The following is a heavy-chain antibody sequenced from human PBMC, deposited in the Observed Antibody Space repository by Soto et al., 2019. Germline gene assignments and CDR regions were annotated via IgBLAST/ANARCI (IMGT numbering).Heavy chain of an antibody. V-gene: IGHV3-43*01. D-gene: IGHD3-22*01. Sequence: GGSMILSSEACGSTLDGYTTHPVRQATGNGLVWVSLIGWDGGSTYYADSVRGRFTISRDNSKNSLYLQMNSLRTEDTALYYCAKGSTYYYDSGERYYGMDVWGEGTTVTVSS. J-gene: IGHJ6*04. CDR3: AKGSTYYYDSGERYYGMDV. CDR1: GSTLDGYT. CDR2: IGWDGGST.